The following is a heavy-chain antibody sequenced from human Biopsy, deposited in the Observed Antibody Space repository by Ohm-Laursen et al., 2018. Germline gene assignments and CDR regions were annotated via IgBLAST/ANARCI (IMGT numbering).Heavy chain of an antibody. Sequence: SDTLSLTCSVSGGSMTGYEWSWIRLAPGKGLEWIGYIYYSGGTKYNPSLASRATFSVDMSKSQFSLKLYSVTAADTAVYYCARVEAGTYDALDIWGQGTLVAVSA. CDR2: IYYSGGT. J-gene: IGHJ3*02. V-gene: IGHV4-59*07. D-gene: IGHD1-26*01. CDR1: GGSMTGYE. CDR3: ARVEAGTYDALDI.